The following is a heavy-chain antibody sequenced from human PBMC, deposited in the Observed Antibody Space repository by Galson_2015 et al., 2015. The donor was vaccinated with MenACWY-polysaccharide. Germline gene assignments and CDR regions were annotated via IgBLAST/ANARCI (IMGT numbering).Heavy chain of an antibody. D-gene: IGHD1-26*01. J-gene: IGHJ5*02. CDR2: ITDSGSST. Sequence: SLRLSCAVSGFTFSSYVMSWVRQAPGRGLEWAPSITDSGSSTYYVDSVKGRFTISRDNSKNTLFLQMNSLRADDTVVYYCAKGGREVDNWLDPWGQGALVTVSS. CDR3: AKGGREVDNWLDP. CDR1: GFTFSSYV. V-gene: IGHV3-23*01.